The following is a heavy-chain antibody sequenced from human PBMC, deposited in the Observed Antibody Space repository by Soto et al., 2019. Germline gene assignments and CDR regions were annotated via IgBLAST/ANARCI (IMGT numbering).Heavy chain of an antibody. CDR3: ARQVGATTSSYYYYGMDV. V-gene: IGHV1-18*01. D-gene: IGHD1-26*01. CDR2: ISAFNDYT. J-gene: IGHJ6*02. CDR1: GYTFNKYG. Sequence: GASVKVSCKASGYTFNKYGFNWVRQAPGQGLEWMGRISAFNDYTNLAQKFQGRVTMTADESTSTAYMELSSLRSEDTAVYYCARQVGATTSSYYYYGMDVWGQGTTVTVSS.